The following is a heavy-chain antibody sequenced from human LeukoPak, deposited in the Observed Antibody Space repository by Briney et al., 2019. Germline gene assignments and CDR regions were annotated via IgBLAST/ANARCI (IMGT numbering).Heavy chain of an antibody. D-gene: IGHD3-10*01. CDR2: ISAYNGNT. CDR1: GYTFTSYG. CDR3: ARDGGSYYFDY. Sequence: ASVKVSCKAPGYTFTSYGISWVRQAPGQGLEWMGWISAYNGNTNYAQKLQGRVTMTTDTSTSTGYMELRSLRSDDTAVYYCARDGGSYYFDYWGQGTLVTVSS. J-gene: IGHJ4*02. V-gene: IGHV1-18*01.